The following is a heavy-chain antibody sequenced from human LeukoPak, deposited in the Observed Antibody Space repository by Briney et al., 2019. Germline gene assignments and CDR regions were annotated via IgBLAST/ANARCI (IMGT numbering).Heavy chain of an antibody. D-gene: IGHD6-19*01. Sequence: PGGSLRLSCAASGFTCDDYAMHWVRHAPGKGLEWGSLISWDGGSTYYADSVKGRFTISRDNSKNSLYLQMNSLRAEDTALYYCATIAVAGPFDYWGQGTLVTVSS. CDR3: ATIAVAGPFDY. V-gene: IGHV3-43D*03. CDR1: GFTCDDYA. J-gene: IGHJ4*02. CDR2: ISWDGGST.